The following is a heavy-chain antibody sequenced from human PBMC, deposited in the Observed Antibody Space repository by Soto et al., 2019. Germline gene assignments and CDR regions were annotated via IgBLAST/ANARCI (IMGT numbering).Heavy chain of an antibody. CDR2: IDFGGST. CDR1: GGSISSGKYY. CDR3: ARGSPFPSTGEFDY. Sequence: SETLSLTCTVSGGSISSGKYYWSWIRQPPGKGLECIGYIDFGGSTYYNPSLKSRVVISGDTSKNQFSLNLSSTTATDTAVYYCARGSPFPSTGEFDYWGQGTLVTVSS. J-gene: IGHJ4*02. V-gene: IGHV4-30-4*08. D-gene: IGHD1-1*01.